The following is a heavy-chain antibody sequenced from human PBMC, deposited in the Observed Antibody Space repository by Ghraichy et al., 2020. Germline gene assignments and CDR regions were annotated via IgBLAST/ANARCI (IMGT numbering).Heavy chain of an antibody. V-gene: IGHV4-39*01. CDR1: GASITSTSYY. Sequence: SETLSLTCTVSGASITSTSYYWGWIRQPPGKGLEWIGHIYFNGSPYYNPSLKSRVTISVDTSNNQFSLRLNSVTAADTAICYCARVEMDDDGDYGNWFDPWGQGTLVTVSS. CDR3: ARVEMDDDGDYGNWFDP. J-gene: IGHJ5*02. CDR2: IYFNGSP. D-gene: IGHD4-17*01.